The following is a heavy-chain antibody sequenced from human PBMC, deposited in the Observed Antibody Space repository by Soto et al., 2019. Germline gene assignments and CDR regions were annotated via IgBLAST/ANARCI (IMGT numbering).Heavy chain of an antibody. CDR3: AKDGTTVILYYCYGMVV. CDR2: ISYDGSNK. V-gene: IGHV3-30*18. Sequence: PGRSLRLSCAASGFTFXSYGMHWVRQAPGKGLEWVSVISYDGSNKYYADSVKGRFTISRDNSKNTLYLQMNSLRAEDTAVYYCAKDGTTVILYYCYGMVVWGQGTTVPVSS. CDR1: GFTFXSYG. J-gene: IGHJ6*02. D-gene: IGHD4-17*01.